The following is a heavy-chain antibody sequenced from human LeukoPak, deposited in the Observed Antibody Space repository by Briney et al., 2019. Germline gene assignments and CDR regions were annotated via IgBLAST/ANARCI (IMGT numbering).Heavy chain of an antibody. D-gene: IGHD3-10*01. CDR1: GFTFSSYG. CDR2: ISTNGGST. V-gene: IGHV3-64*01. J-gene: IGHJ4*02. CDR3: ARVQGSGSFDY. Sequence: GGSLRLSCAASGFTFSSYGMHWVRQAPGKGLEYVSGISTNGGSTYYANSVKGRFTVSRDNSKNTLYLQMGSLRAEDMAVYYCARVQGSGSFDYWGQGTLVTVSS.